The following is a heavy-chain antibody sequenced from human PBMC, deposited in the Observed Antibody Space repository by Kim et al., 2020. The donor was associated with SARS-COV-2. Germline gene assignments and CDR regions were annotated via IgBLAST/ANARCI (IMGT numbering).Heavy chain of an antibody. CDR3: ARHVRDYYLDSTGYYYFDY. D-gene: IGHD3-22*01. Sequence: GESLKISCEGSGYSFTSYWISWVRQMPGKGLEWVGRIDPSDSYTNYSPSFQGHVTISADKSISTAYLQWSSLEASDTAMYYCARHVRDYYLDSTGYYYFDYWGQGTLVTVSS. J-gene: IGHJ4*02. CDR1: GYSFTSYW. CDR2: IDPSDSYT. V-gene: IGHV5-10-1*01.